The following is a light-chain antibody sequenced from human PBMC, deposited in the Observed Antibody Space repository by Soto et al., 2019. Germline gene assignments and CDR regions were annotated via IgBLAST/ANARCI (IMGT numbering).Light chain of an antibody. J-gene: IGLJ2*01. CDR2: EVN. Sequence: QSALTQPPSASGSPGQSVTISCTGTSSDVGGYNYVSWYQQHPGKAPKLMIYEVNKRPSEVPDRFSGSKSGNTASLTVSGIQADDEADYYCSSYAGSNDLVVFGGGTKLTVL. CDR1: SSDVGGYNY. CDR3: SSYAGSNDLVV. V-gene: IGLV2-8*01.